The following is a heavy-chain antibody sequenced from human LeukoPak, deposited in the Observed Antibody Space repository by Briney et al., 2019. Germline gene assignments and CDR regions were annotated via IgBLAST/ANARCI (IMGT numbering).Heavy chain of an antibody. CDR2: IYYSGST. Sequence: PSETLSLTCTVSGGSISSYYWSLIRQPPGKGLEWIGYIYYSGSTNYNPSLKSRVTISVDTSKNQFSLKLSSVTAADTAVYYCARDGGYCSGGSCQPFDYWGQGTLVTVSS. V-gene: IGHV4-59*01. CDR1: GGSISSYY. CDR3: ARDGGYCSGGSCQPFDY. D-gene: IGHD2-15*01. J-gene: IGHJ4*02.